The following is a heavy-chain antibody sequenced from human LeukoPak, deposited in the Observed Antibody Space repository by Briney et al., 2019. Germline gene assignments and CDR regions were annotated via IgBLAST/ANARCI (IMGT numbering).Heavy chain of an antibody. V-gene: IGHV4-39*07. CDR2: IYYSGST. D-gene: IGHD3-16*01. J-gene: IGHJ6*03. Sequence: SETLSLTCTVSGGSISSSSYYWDWIRQPPGKGLEWIGSIYYSGSTYYIPSLKNRVTISVDTSKNQFSLKLSSVTAADTAVYYCARAGGVGYYYYMDVWGKGTTVTVSS. CDR3: ARAGGVGYYYYMDV. CDR1: GGSISSSSYY.